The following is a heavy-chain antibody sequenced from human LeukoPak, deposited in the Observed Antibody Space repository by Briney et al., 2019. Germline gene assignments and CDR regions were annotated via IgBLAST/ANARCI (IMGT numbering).Heavy chain of an antibody. CDR3: AKGPHIRTMWLFDS. V-gene: IGHV3-23*01. J-gene: IGHJ4*02. CDR1: GFTFSSYA. Sequence: GGSLSLSCAASGFTFSSYAMSWVRQAPGKGLEWVSAISGSGGSTNSADAVKGRFTISRDNAKNTLYLQMNTLRAEDTAVYYCAKGPHIRTMWLFDSWGQGSLVTVSS. CDR2: ISGSGGST. D-gene: IGHD1-14*01.